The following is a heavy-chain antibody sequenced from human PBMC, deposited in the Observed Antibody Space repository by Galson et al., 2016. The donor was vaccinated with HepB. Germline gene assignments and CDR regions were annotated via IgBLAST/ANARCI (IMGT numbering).Heavy chain of an antibody. CDR3: ARTPILFGPQYFHGMDV. V-gene: IGHV3-30-3*01. D-gene: IGHD3-10*01. Sequence: SLRLSCAGSGFPFSNYALHWVRQAPGKGLEWLAIISFDGINRYYADSVKGRLTISRDNSRNTLYLQMNSLRAEDTAVYYCARTPILFGPQYFHGMDVWGEGTTVTVSS. CDR2: ISFDGINR. J-gene: IGHJ6*04. CDR1: GFPFSNYA.